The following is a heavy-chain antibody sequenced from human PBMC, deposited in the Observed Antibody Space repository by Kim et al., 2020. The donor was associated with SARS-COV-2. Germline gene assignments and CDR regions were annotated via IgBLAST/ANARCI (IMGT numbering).Heavy chain of an antibody. CDR3: ARVAYYYGSGSWFDY. V-gene: IGHV4-39*07. Sequence: PSLKSRVTRSVDTSKNQFSLKLSSVTAADTAVYYCARVAYYYGSGSWFDYWGQGTLVTVSS. D-gene: IGHD3-10*01. J-gene: IGHJ4*02.